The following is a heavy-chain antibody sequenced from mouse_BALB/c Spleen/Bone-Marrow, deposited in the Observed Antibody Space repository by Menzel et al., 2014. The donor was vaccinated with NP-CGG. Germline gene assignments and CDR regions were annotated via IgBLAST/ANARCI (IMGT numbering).Heavy chain of an antibody. D-gene: IGHD2-2*01. CDR3: ASYVYGYYFDY. Sequence: VQLKESGAELVKPGASVKLSCTASSFNIKDTYMHWVKQRPEQGLEWIGGIDPANGNTKYDPKFQGKATITADTSSNTAYLQLSSLTSEDTAAYYCASYVYGYYFDYWGQGTTLTVSS. CDR1: SFNIKDTY. CDR2: IDPANGNT. J-gene: IGHJ2*01. V-gene: IGHV14-3*02.